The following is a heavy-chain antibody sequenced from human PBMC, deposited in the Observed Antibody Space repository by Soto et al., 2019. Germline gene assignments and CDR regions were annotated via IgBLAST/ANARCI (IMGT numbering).Heavy chain of an antibody. CDR1: GDSVSSNTAA. D-gene: IGHD6-19*01. CDR2: TYYRSNWRH. V-gene: IGHV6-1*01. CDR3: ARGVAGTGFDL. J-gene: IGHJ4*02. Sequence: SRALSLTCAIPGDSVSSNTAAWNWIRSSPSRGLEWLGRTYYRSNWRHDYSVSVKSRITVNPDTSKNHFSLQLNSVTPDATAVYYCARGVAGTGFDLWGQGTLVTVSS.